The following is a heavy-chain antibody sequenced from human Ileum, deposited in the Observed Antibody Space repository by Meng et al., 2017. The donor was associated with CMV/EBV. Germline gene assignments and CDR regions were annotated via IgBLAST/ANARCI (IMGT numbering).Heavy chain of an antibody. J-gene: IGHJ4*02. V-gene: IGHV3-74*01. CDR1: EFTFSAYW. D-gene: IGHD5-18*01. CDR3: ARGGGYSYDSAGY. CDR2: INGDGSTT. Sequence: AASEFTFSAYWMHWVRQAPGKGLVWVSRINGDGSTTNYADSVKGRFTISRDNAKNTLYLQMNSLRVEDTAVYYCARGGGYSYDSAGYWGQGTLVTVSS.